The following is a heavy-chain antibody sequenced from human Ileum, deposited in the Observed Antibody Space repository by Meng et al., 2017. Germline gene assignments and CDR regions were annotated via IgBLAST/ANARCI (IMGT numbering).Heavy chain of an antibody. CDR2: INHSGST. J-gene: IGHJ4*02. D-gene: IGHD3-16*01. CDR3: ARGGGRYGPDFDY. CDR1: GGSFSGYY. V-gene: IGHV4-34*01. Sequence: VQRQQWGAGLLKPSETLSLTCAVYGGSFSGYYWSWIRQPPGKGLEWIGEINHSGSTNYNPSLKSRVTISVDTSKNQFSLKLSSVTAADTAVYYCARGGGRYGPDFDYWGQGTLVTVSS.